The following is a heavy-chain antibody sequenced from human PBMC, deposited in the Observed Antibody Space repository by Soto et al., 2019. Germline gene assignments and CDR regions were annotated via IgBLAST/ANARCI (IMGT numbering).Heavy chain of an antibody. CDR2: IVVGSGNT. D-gene: IGHD2-2*01. CDR3: VLCTTPSCYGKIDY. CDR1: GFTFSNSA. J-gene: IGHJ4*02. V-gene: IGHV1-58*02. Sequence: SVKVSCKASGFTFSNSAIQWMRQARGERLEWIGWIVVGSGNTNYAQKIQERVTIIRDMSTSTSYMELSSLTSEDTAVYYCVLCTTPSCYGKIDYWGQGTLVTVSS.